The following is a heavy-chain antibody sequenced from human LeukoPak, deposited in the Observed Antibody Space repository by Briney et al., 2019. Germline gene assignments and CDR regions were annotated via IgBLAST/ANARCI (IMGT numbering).Heavy chain of an antibody. CDR1: GFAVSSKY. V-gene: IGHV3-66*01. CDR3: ARDAETSLAN. D-gene: IGHD5-24*01. Sequence: GGSLRLSCAASGFAVSSKYMNWVRQAPGRGLEWVTVIYLDGRADYADSVKGRFTISSDNSKNTVYLQMNSLKDEDTAVYYCARDAETSLANWGQGTLVTVSP. J-gene: IGHJ4*02. CDR2: IYLDGRA.